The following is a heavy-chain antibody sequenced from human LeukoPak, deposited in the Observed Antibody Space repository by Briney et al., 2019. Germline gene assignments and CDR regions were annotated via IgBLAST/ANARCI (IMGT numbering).Heavy chain of an antibody. J-gene: IGHJ3*02. CDR2: ISGYNGNT. Sequence: ASVKVSCKASGYTFTSYGINWVRQAPGQRLEWMGWISGYNGNTNYAQKFQGRVTMTTDTSTTTAYMELRSLRSDDTAVYYCARSTHRDSDAFDIWGQGTMVTVSS. CDR3: ARSTHRDSDAFDI. CDR1: GYTFTSYG. V-gene: IGHV1-18*01. D-gene: IGHD2-2*01.